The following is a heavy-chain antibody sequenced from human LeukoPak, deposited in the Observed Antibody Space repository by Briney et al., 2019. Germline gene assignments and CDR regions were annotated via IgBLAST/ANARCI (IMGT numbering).Heavy chain of an antibody. CDR3: ARRGSGWYYFDY. J-gene: IGHJ4*02. CDR2: IYYSGST. CDR1: GGSFSGYY. Sequence: SETLSLTCAVYGGSFSGYYWSWIRQPPGKGLEWIGSIYYSGSTYYNPSLKSRVTISVDTSKNQFSLKLSSVTAADAAVYYCARRGSGWYYFDYWGQGTLVTVSS. D-gene: IGHD6-19*01. V-gene: IGHV4-34*01.